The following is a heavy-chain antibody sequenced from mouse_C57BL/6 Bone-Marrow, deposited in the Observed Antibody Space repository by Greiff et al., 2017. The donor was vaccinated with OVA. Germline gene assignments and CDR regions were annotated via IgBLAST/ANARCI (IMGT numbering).Heavy chain of an antibody. V-gene: IGHV1-82*01. CDR3: ARSITTVVAPSDYAMDY. J-gene: IGHJ4*01. D-gene: IGHD1-1*01. CDR1: GYAFSSSW. Sequence: VQLQQSGPELVKPGASVKISCKASGYAFSSSWMNWVKQRPGKGLEWIGRIYPGDGDTNYNGKFKGKATLTADKSSSTAYMQLSSLTSEDSAVYCCARSITTVVAPSDYAMDYWGQGTSVTVSS. CDR2: IYPGDGDT.